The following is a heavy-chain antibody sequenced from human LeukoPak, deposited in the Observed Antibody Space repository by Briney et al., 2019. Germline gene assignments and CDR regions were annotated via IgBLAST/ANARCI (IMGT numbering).Heavy chain of an antibody. Sequence: SVKVSCKASGGNFSSYAISWVRQAPGQGLEWMGGIIPIFNAANIAQKFQGRVTMTRDTSISTAYMELSRLRSDDTAVYYCARDRDYDILTGYYRTLDYWGQGTLVTVSS. CDR3: ARDRDYDILTGYYRTLDY. CDR1: GGNFSSYA. CDR2: IIPIFNAA. V-gene: IGHV1-69*05. D-gene: IGHD3-9*01. J-gene: IGHJ4*02.